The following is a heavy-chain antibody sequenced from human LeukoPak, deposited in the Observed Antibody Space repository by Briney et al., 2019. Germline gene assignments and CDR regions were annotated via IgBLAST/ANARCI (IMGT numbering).Heavy chain of an antibody. CDR3: ARAASWSPIGDSYYYMDV. J-gene: IGHJ6*03. CDR1: GGTFSSYA. D-gene: IGHD6-13*01. CDR2: IIPIFGTA. V-gene: IGHV1-69*06. Sequence: SVKVSCKASGGTFSSYAISWVRQAPGQGLEWMGGIIPIFGTANYAQKFQGRVTITADKSTSTAYMELSSLRSEDTAVYYCARAASWSPIGDSYYYMDVWGKGTTVAISS.